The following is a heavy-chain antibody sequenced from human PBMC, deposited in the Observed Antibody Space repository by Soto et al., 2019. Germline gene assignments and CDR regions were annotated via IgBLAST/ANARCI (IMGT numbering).Heavy chain of an antibody. J-gene: IGHJ6*02. CDR3: ARSQGSSTSLEIYYDCYYGMDV. D-gene: IGHD2-2*01. Sequence: QVQLVQSGAEVKKPGSSVKVSCKASGGTFSSYAISWVQQAPGQGLEWMGGIIPIPGTANYAQKFQGRVTITADESTSTAYMELSSLRSEDTAVYYCARSQGSSTSLEIYYDCYYGMDVWGQGTTVTVSS. V-gene: IGHV1-69*01. CDR2: IIPIPGTA. CDR1: GGTFSSYA.